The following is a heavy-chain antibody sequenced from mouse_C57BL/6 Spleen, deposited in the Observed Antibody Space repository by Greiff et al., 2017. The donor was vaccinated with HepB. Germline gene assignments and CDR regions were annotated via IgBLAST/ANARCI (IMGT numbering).Heavy chain of an antibody. V-gene: IGHV1-82*01. CDR3: ARSTTVVPFGY. Sequence: QVQLQQSGPELVKPGASVKISCKASGYAFSSSWMNWVKQRPGKGLEWIGRIYPGDGDTNYNGKFKGKATLTADKSSSTAYMQLSSLTSEDSAVYFCARSTTVVPFGYWGQGTTLTVSS. CDR1: GYAFSSSW. J-gene: IGHJ2*01. D-gene: IGHD1-1*01. CDR2: IYPGDGDT.